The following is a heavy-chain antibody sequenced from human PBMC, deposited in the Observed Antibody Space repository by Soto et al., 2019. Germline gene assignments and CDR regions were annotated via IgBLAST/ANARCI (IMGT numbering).Heavy chain of an antibody. D-gene: IGHD2-15*01. V-gene: IGHV1-18*01. CDR2: VSANNGHT. Sequence: ASVKVSCKASGFTFSNYGVNWVRQAAGQGLEWMGWVSANNGHTNYAQNLQGRVSMTTDTSTSTAYMELRGLRFDDTAVYYCARVIESVTAKNFLYYYGLDVWGQGTTVTV. CDR3: ARVIESVTAKNFLYYYGLDV. CDR1: GFTFSNYG. J-gene: IGHJ6*02.